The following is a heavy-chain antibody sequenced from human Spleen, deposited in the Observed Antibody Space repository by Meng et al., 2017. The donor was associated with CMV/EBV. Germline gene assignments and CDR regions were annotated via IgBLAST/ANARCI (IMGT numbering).Heavy chain of an antibody. D-gene: IGHD3-10*01. CDR3: TLGGSSMVQNS. CDR2: INHTGAT. CDR1: GASFSGYY. Sequence: SLPCAVNGASFSGYYWIWIRQPPGKGLEWIGEINHTGATNYNPSLKSRVTISVDKSRNQFSLKLSSVTAADTAVYYCTLGGSSMVQNSWGQGTLVTVSS. J-gene: IGHJ4*02. V-gene: IGHV4-34*03.